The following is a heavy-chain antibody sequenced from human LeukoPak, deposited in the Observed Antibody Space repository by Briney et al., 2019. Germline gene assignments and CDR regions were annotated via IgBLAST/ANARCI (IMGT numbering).Heavy chain of an antibody. CDR2: IIPVTGTT. J-gene: IGHJ5*02. CDR3: ASRYCSGGDCYSWFDP. Sequence: SVKVSCKASGGIFTNYIISWVRQAPGQGLEWVGGIIPVTGTTNYAQKFQGRVTITADESTSAAYMELSSLRSEDTAVYYCASRYCSGGDCYSWFDPWGQGTLVTVSS. CDR1: GGIFTNYI. V-gene: IGHV1-69*01. D-gene: IGHD2-15*01.